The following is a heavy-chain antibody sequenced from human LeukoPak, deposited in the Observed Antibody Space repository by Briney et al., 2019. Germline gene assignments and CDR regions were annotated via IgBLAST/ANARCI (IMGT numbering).Heavy chain of an antibody. J-gene: IGHJ4*02. CDR2: INPSGGDT. Sequence: ASVKVSCKASGYTFTTYYMHWVRQAPGQGLEWMGIINPSGGDTSHTQKFQGRLTMTWDTATSTVYMELSSLRSEDTAVYYCAIQAFDYWGQGTLVTVSS. V-gene: IGHV1-46*01. CDR1: GYTFTTYY. CDR3: AIQAFDY.